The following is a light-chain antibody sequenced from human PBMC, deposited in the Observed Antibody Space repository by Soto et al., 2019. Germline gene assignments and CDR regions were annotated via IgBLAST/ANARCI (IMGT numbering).Light chain of an antibody. CDR3: LLSYSGARV. J-gene: IGLJ2*01. CDR2: DTS. Sequence: HAVVTPDPSLTVSPGGTVTLTCGSSTGAVTSGHYPYWFQQKPGQAPRTVIYDTSNKHSWTPARFSGSLLGGKAALTLSGAQPEDEAEYYCLLSYSGARVFGGGTHLTVL. CDR1: TGAVTSGHY. V-gene: IGLV7-46*01.